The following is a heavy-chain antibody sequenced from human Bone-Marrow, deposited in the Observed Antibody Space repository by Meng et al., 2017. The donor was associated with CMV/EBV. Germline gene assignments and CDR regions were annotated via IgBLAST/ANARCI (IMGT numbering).Heavy chain of an antibody. D-gene: IGHD3-22*01. CDR1: GFTFSSYS. J-gene: IGHJ3*02. Sequence: GGSLRLSCAASGFTFSSYSMNWVRQAPGKGLEWVSYISSSSTIYYADSVKGRFTISRDNAKNSLYLQMTSLRAEDTAVYYCARDLDSSGYPPAAFDIWGQGTMVTFSS. V-gene: IGHV3-48*04. CDR3: ARDLDSSGYPPAAFDI. CDR2: ISSSSTI.